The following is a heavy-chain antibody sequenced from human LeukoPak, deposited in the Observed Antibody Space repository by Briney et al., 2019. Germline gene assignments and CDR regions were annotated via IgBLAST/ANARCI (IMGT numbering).Heavy chain of an antibody. V-gene: IGHV1-46*01. CDR2: INPTGGST. D-gene: IGHD3-22*01. J-gene: IGHJ4*02. CDR1: GYTFTSNY. CDR3: ARGRYYYDSSGYQYYFDY. Sequence: GASVKVSCKASGYTFTSNYMHWVRQAPGQGLEWMGVINPTGGSTSYAHKFQGRITLTRDMSTSTDYLELSSLRSDDTAVYYCARGRYYYDSSGYQYYFDYWGQGTLVTVSS.